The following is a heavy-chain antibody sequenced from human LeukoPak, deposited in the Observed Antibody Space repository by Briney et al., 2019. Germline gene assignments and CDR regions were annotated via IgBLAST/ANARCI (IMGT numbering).Heavy chain of an antibody. D-gene: IGHD3-22*01. CDR2: IKHDGSEK. Sequence: PGGSLRLSCAASGFTFSSYSMNWVRQAPGKGLEWVASIKHDGSEKYYVDSVKGRFTISRDNAKKSLYLQMNSLRAEDTAVYYCARETPYYYDSSDAFDIWGQGTMVTVSS. V-gene: IGHV3-7*03. CDR1: GFTFSSYS. CDR3: ARETPYYYDSSDAFDI. J-gene: IGHJ3*02.